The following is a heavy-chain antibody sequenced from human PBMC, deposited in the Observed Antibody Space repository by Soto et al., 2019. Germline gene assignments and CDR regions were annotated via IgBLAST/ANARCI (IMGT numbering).Heavy chain of an antibody. CDR2: IYYTGSL. CDR1: YVSITSTNSY. CDR3: ARLLHDNRGYYYFDC. D-gene: IGHD2-15*01. J-gene: IGHJ4*02. V-gene: IGHV4-39*01. Sequence: SETLSLTFSFPYVSITSTNSYWGSIGQPPGKGLEWMGSIYYTGSLYHNPSLKSRVTMSIDTSKKQFSLNLSSLTAADTAIYYCARLLHDNRGYYYFDCWGQGTQVTVS.